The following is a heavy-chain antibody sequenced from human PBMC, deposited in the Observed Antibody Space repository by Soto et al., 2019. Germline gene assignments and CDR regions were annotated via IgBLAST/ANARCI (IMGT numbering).Heavy chain of an antibody. D-gene: IGHD3-10*01. Sequence: QLQLQESGPGLVKPSETLSLTCTVSGGSISSSSYYWGWIRQPPGKGLEWIGSIYYSGSTYYNPSLKSRVTISVDTSKNHFSLKLSSVTAADTAVYYCARHLLGAGSCSLDYWGQGTLVTVSS. CDR3: ARHLLGAGSCSLDY. J-gene: IGHJ4*02. CDR2: IYYSGST. CDR1: GGSISSSSYY. V-gene: IGHV4-39*01.